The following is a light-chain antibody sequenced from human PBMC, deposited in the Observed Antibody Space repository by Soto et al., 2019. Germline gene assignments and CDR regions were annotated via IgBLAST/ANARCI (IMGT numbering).Light chain of an antibody. Sequence: EVVMTQSPATLSVSPGERATLSCRASQSVNANLAWYPQKPGQAPRLLIQGASNRATGIPARFSGSGFGTEFILTISSLQSEDFAVYYCQQYTTWLWTFGRGTKVEI. V-gene: IGKV3-15*01. CDR2: GAS. CDR1: QSVNAN. J-gene: IGKJ1*01. CDR3: QQYTTWLWT.